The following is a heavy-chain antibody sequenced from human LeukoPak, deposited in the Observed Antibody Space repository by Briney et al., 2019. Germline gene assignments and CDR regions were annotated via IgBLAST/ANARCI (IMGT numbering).Heavy chain of an antibody. V-gene: IGHV3-21*01. Sequence: GGSLRLSCAASGFTFSSYSMNWVRQAPGKGLEWVSSISSSSSYIYYADSVKGRFTISRDNAKNSLYLQMNSLRAEDTAVYYCARDYSTPYYVSGSREGYWGQGTLVTVSS. CDR2: ISSSSSYI. CDR3: ARDYSTPYYVSGSREGY. J-gene: IGHJ4*02. D-gene: IGHD3-10*01. CDR1: GFTFSSYS.